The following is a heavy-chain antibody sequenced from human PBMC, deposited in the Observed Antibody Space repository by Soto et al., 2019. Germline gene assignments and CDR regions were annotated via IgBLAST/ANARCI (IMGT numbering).Heavy chain of an antibody. J-gene: IGHJ4*02. V-gene: IGHV4-31*03. CDR2: IYYSGST. D-gene: IGHD3-3*01. CDR1: GGSISSGGYY. CDR3: ASRESGYYSDY. Sequence: PSETLSLTCNVSGGSISSGGYYWSWIRQHPGKGLEWIGYIYYSGSTYYNPSLKSRVTISVDTSKNQFSLKLSSVTAADTAVYYCASRESGYYSDYWGQGTLVTVSS.